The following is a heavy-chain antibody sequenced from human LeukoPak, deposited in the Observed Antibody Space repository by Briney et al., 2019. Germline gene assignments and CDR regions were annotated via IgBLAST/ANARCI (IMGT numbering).Heavy chain of an antibody. CDR3: ATMDTSAYYYYGMDV. Sequence: GGSLRLSCAASGFTFSSYSMNWVRQAPGKGLEGVSSISSSSSYIYYADSVKGRFTISRDNAKNSLYLQMNSLRAEDTAVYYCATMDTSAYYYYGMDVWGQGTTVTVSS. CDR2: ISSSSSYI. V-gene: IGHV3-21*01. J-gene: IGHJ6*02. CDR1: GFTFSSYS. D-gene: IGHD5-18*01.